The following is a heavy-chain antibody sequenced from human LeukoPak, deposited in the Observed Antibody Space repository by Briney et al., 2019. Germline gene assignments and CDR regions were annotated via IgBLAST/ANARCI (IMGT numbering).Heavy chain of an antibody. D-gene: IGHD4-11*01. CDR3: ASITTVTTYYYYYYYMDV. CDR1: GGSISTGDYY. V-gene: IGHV4-30-4*08. J-gene: IGHJ6*03. CDR2: IYYSGST. Sequence: SQTLTLTCTVSGGSISTGDYYWSWIRQPPGEGLEWIVYIYYSGSTYYNPSLKSRVTISVDTSKNQFSLTLSSVTAADTAVYYCASITTVTTYYYYYYYMDVWGKGTTVTVSS.